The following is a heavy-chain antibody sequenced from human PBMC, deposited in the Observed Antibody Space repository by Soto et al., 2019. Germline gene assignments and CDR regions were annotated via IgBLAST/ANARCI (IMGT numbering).Heavy chain of an antibody. Sequence: SETLSLTCTVSGGSIISHYWSWILQPPGKGLEWIGKIYYNGDSNYNPSLKSRVTISVDTSKNQFSLKLTSVTAADTAVYYCARGSIEYYDTSGYYLPFDYWGQGTLVTVSS. CDR3: ARGSIEYYDTSGYYLPFDY. J-gene: IGHJ4*02. D-gene: IGHD3-22*01. V-gene: IGHV4-59*11. CDR1: GGSIISHY. CDR2: IYYNGDS.